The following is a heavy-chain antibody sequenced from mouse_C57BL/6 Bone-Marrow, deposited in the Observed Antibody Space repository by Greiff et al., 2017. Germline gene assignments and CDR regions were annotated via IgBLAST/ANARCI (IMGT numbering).Heavy chain of an antibody. J-gene: IGHJ3*01. Sequence: EVQLQQSGPVLVKPGASVKMSCKASGYTFTDYYMNWVKQSPGKSLEWIGVINPYNGGTSYNQKFRGKATLTVDKSSSTAYMELNSLTSEDSAVYYCARWGYEAWFAYWGQGTLVTVSA. D-gene: IGHD2-3*01. CDR1: GYTFTDYY. CDR2: INPYNGGT. V-gene: IGHV1-19*01. CDR3: ARWGYEAWFAY.